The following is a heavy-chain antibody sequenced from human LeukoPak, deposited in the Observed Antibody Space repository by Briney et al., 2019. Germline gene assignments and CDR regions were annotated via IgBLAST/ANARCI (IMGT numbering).Heavy chain of an antibody. CDR1: GGSFSDPY. Sequence: SETLSLTCAVYGGSFSDPYWNWIRQSPGKGLEWIGEINYGGSTNYNPSLKSRVTISVDTSKNQFSLKLSSVTAADTAVYYCARLHGGNSNYWGQGTLVTVSS. CDR2: INYGGST. CDR3: ARLHGGNSNY. D-gene: IGHD2-21*02. V-gene: IGHV4-34*01. J-gene: IGHJ4*02.